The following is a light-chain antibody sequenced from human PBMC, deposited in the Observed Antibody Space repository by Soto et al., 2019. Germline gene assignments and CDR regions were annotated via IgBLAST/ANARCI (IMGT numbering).Light chain of an antibody. CDR1: QSVSSN. J-gene: IGKJ2*01. V-gene: IGKV3-15*01. Sequence: EIVMTQSPATLSVSPGERATVSCRASQSVSSNLAWYQQKPGQAPRLLIYGASTRATGIPARFSGSGSGTEFTLSISSLQSGDFAVYYCQQYSNWHTLGQGTKLEIK. CDR3: QQYSNWHT. CDR2: GAS.